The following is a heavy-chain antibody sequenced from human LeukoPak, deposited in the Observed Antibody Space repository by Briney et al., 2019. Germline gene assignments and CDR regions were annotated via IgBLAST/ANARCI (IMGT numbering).Heavy chain of an antibody. CDR2: IRYDGSNK. V-gene: IGHV3-30*02. Sequence: PGGSLRLSCAASGFTFSSYGMHWVRQAPGKGLEWVAFIRYDGSNKYYADSVKGRFTISRDNSKNTLYLQMNSLRAEDTAVYYCARDSNDSSGYYDPYYFDYWGQGTLVTVSS. CDR3: ARDSNDSSGYYDPYYFDY. D-gene: IGHD3-22*01. J-gene: IGHJ4*02. CDR1: GFTFSSYG.